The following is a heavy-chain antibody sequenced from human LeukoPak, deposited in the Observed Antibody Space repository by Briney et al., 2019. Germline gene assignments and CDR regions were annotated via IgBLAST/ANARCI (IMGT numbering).Heavy chain of an antibody. V-gene: IGHV3-74*01. CDR1: GFSFGTYW. CDR2: ISSDGTKT. D-gene: IGHD1-26*01. CDR3: VRLTIMGATNY. Sequence: PGGSLRLSCAASGFSFGTYWMHWVRQAPGKGLVWVSYISSDGTKTAYADSVKGRFTISRDNANNTLYLQMNSLRAEDTALYYCVRLTIMGATNYWDQGTLVTVSS. J-gene: IGHJ4*02.